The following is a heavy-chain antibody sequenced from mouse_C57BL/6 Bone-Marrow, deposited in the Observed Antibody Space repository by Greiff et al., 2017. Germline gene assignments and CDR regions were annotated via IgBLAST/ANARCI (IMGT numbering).Heavy chain of an antibody. CDR3: TSTIWFAY. D-gene: IGHD2-1*01. Sequence: EVQLQQSGAELVRPGASVKLSCTASGFNIKDDYMPWVKQRPEQGLEWIGWIDPENGDTEYASKFQGKATITADTSSNTAYLQLSSLTSEDTAVYYCTSTIWFAYWGQGTLVTVSA. J-gene: IGHJ3*01. V-gene: IGHV14-4*01. CDR2: IDPENGDT. CDR1: GFNIKDDY.